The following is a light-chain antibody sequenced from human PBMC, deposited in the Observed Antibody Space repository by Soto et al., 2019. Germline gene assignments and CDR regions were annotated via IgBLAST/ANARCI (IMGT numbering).Light chain of an antibody. CDR2: EVN. Sequence: QSALTQPPSASGSPGQSVTISCAGTSSDVVGYDYVSWYQQHPGKAPKLIIYEVNKRPSGVPDRFSGSKSANTASLTVSGLQAEDEAEYYCSSYAGSNNLRMFGGGTQLTVL. CDR1: SSDVVGYDY. J-gene: IGLJ3*02. CDR3: SSYAGSNNLRM. V-gene: IGLV2-8*01.